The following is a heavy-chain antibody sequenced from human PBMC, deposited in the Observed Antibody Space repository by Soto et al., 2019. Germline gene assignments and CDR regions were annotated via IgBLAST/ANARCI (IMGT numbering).Heavy chain of an antibody. D-gene: IGHD1-1*01. J-gene: IGHJ1*01. CDR1: GFTFSSYA. CDR3: AKGLRFMEH. Sequence: XESLGLSCVASGFTFSSYALHWVRQAPGKGLEWVALISNDGMNTFYADSVKGRMTVSRDKAEKTMYLQMNSLTAEDTAVYYCAKGLRFMEHWGQGTVVTVSS. CDR2: ISNDGMNT. V-gene: IGHV3-30-3*02.